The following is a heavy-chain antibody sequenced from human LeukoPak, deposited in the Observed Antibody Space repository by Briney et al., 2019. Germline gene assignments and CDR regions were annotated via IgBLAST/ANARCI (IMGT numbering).Heavy chain of an antibody. CDR2: ISGSGGST. CDR3: AKDQYYYDSSGYYYYFDY. V-gene: IGHV3-23*01. Sequence: GGSLRLSCTASGFTFSSYAMSWVRQAPGKGLEWVSAISGSGGSTYYADSVKGRFTISRDNSKNTLYLQMNSLRAEDTAVYYCAKDQYYYDSSGYYYYFDYWGQGTLVTVSS. D-gene: IGHD3-22*01. CDR1: GFTFSSYA. J-gene: IGHJ4*02.